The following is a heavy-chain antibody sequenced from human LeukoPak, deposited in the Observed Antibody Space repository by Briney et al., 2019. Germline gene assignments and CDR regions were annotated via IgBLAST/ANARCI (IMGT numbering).Heavy chain of an antibody. CDR3: ARDQNYYGSGSYSFDY. CDR2: IYTSGST. V-gene: IGHV4-4*07. Sequence: SETLSLTCTVSGGSISSYYWSWIRQPAGKGLEWIGRIYTSGSTNYNPPLKSRVTMSVDTSKNQFSLKLSSVTAADTAVYYCARDQNYYGSGSYSFDYWGQGTLVTVSS. CDR1: GGSISSYY. D-gene: IGHD3-10*01. J-gene: IGHJ4*02.